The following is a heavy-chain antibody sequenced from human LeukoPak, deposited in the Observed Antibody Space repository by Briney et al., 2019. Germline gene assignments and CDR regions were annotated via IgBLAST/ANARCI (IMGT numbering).Heavy chain of an antibody. J-gene: IGHJ4*02. V-gene: IGHV3-66*01. Sequence: GGSLRLSCAASGFTVSSNYMSWVRQAPGKGLEWVSVIYSGRSTYYADSVKGRFTISRDNSKNTLYLQMNSLRAEDTAVYYCARKPMLGYSSSWYSSTPFYWGQGTLVTVSS. CDR1: GFTVSSNY. CDR2: IYSGRST. D-gene: IGHD6-13*01. CDR3: ARKPMLGYSSSWYSSTPFY.